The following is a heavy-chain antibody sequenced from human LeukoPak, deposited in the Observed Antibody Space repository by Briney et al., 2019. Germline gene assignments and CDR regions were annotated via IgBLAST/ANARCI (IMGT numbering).Heavy chain of an antibody. V-gene: IGHV1-2*02. D-gene: IGHD5-24*01. J-gene: IGHJ4*02. CDR1: GYTFTGYY. CDR3: ARDHGMATIIYFDY. Sequence: ASVKVSCKASGYTFTGYYMHWVRQAPGQGLEWMGWFNPNSGGTNYAQKFQGRVTMTRDTSISTAYMELSRLRSDDTAVYYCARDHGMATIIYFDYWGQGTLVTVSS. CDR2: FNPNSGGT.